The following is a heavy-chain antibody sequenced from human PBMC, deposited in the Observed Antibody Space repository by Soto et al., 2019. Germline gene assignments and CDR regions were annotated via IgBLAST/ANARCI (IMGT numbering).Heavy chain of an antibody. CDR1: GGSISSSTYY. J-gene: IGHJ5*02. Sequence: PSETLSLTCTVSGGSISSSTYYWGWIRQPPGKGLEWIGSMYYSGSTFYNPSLKSRVAVSFDTSKNQFSLKLNSVTAADTAVYFCERHPEAAGSWCWLDPWGQGTLVTVSS. V-gene: IGHV4-39*01. CDR2: MYYSGST. D-gene: IGHD6-13*01. CDR3: ERHPEAAGSWCWLDP.